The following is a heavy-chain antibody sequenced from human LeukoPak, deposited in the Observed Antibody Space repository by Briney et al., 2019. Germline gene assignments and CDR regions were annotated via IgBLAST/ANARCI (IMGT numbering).Heavy chain of an antibody. V-gene: IGHV1-69*13. D-gene: IGHD3-22*01. Sequence: ASVKVSCKASGGTFSSYAISWVRQAPGQGLEWMGGIIPIFGTANYAQKFQGRVTITADESTSTAYMELSSLRSEDTAVYYCARGGETRTYYYDSSGYYYGNYWGQGTLVTVSS. CDR3: ARGGETRTYYYDSSGYYYGNY. J-gene: IGHJ4*02. CDR1: GGTFSSYA. CDR2: IIPIFGTA.